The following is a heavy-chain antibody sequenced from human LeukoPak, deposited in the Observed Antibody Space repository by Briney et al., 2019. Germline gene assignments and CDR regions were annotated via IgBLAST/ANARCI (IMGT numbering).Heavy chain of an antibody. CDR1: GGTFSSYA. Sequence: ASVKVSCKASGGTFSSYAISWVRQAPGQGLEWMGWINPNSGGTNYAQKFQGRVTMTRDTSINTAYMELNRLTSDDTAVYYCARDTKRSRARWENLGFDPWGQGTLVTVSS. D-gene: IGHD1-26*01. V-gene: IGHV1-2*02. J-gene: IGHJ5*02. CDR2: INPNSGGT. CDR3: ARDTKRSRARWENLGFDP.